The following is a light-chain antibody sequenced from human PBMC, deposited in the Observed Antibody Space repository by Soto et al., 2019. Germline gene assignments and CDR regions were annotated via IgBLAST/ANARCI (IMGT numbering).Light chain of an antibody. CDR1: SSKIGNNY. V-gene: IGLV1-51*01. J-gene: IGLJ3*02. CDR2: DNN. Sequence: QSALTQPPSVSAAPGQKVTISCSGNSSKIGNNYVSWYQQFPGKAPKLLIYDNNKRPSGIPDRFSGSRSGTSATLGITGLQTGDEADYYCGTWDSSLNVVFGGGTKL. CDR3: GTWDSSLNVV.